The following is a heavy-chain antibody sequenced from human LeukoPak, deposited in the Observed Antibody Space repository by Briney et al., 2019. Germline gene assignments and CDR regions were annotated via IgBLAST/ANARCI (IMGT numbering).Heavy chain of an antibody. CDR2: INTDGSTT. CDR1: GFTFSSHW. V-gene: IGHV3-74*01. Sequence: PGGSLRLSCAASGFTFSSHWMHWVRQAPGKGLVWVSRINTDGSTTNYADSVKGRFTVSRDNAKNSLYLQMNSLRAGDTAVYYCAREGGSGYDYWGQGTLVTVSS. D-gene: IGHD5-12*01. CDR3: AREGGSGYDY. J-gene: IGHJ4*02.